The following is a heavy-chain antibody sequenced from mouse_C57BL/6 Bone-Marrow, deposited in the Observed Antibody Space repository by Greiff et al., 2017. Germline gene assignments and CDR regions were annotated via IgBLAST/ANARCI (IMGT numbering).Heavy chain of an antibody. Sequence: VQLQQPGAELVKPGASVKLSCKASGYTFTSYWMQWVKQRPGQGLEWIGEIDPSDSYTNYNQKFKGKATLTVDTSSSTAYMQLSSLTSEDSAVYYCARRPFITTVPYCDYWGQGTTLTVSS. D-gene: IGHD1-1*01. V-gene: IGHV1-50*01. CDR2: IDPSDSYT. CDR3: ARRPFITTVPYCDY. CDR1: GYTFTSYW. J-gene: IGHJ2*01.